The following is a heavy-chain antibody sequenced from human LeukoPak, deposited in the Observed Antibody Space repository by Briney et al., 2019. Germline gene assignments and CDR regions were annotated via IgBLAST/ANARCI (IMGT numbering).Heavy chain of an antibody. V-gene: IGHV3-33*01. CDR1: GFRFRNYG. J-gene: IGHJ4*02. CDR2: IWYDGSNK. Sequence: GRSLRLSCVTSGFRFRNYGMHWVRQAPGKGLEWVVVIWYDGSNKYYAESVKGRFTISRDDSKNTLYLQMNSLRVEDTAVYHCATSLGEFTFANWGQGTLVTVSS. D-gene: IGHD2/OR15-2a*01. CDR3: ATSLGEFTFAN.